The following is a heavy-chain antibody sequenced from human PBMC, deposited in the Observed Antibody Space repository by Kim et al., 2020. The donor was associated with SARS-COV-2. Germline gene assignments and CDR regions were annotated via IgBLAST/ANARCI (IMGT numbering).Heavy chain of an antibody. Sequence: SETLYLTCTVSGGSISSGGYYWSWIRQHPGKGLEWIGYIYYSGSTYYNPSLKSRVTISVDTSKNQFSLKLSSVTAADTAVYYCARGAKISSSWYGGLYYYGMDVWGQGTTVTVSS. V-gene: IGHV4-31*03. D-gene: IGHD6-13*01. J-gene: IGHJ6*02. CDR1: GGSISSGGYY. CDR2: IYYSGST. CDR3: ARGAKISSSWYGGLYYYGMDV.